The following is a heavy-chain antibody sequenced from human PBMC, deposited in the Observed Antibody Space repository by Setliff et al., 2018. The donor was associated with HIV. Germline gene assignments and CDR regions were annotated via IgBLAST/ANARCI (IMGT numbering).Heavy chain of an antibody. V-gene: IGHV1-8*02. CDR3: ARGKNIVVVPAAPNWFDP. J-gene: IGHJ5*02. Sequence: GASVKVSCKASGSIFKNYDINWVRQATGQGLEWMGWMNPNSGNTGYAQKFQGRVTMTRNTSINTAYMELSSLRSQDTAVYYCARGKNIVVVPAAPNWFDPWGQGTLVTVSS. D-gene: IGHD2-2*01. CDR2: MNPNSGNT. CDR1: GSIFKNYD.